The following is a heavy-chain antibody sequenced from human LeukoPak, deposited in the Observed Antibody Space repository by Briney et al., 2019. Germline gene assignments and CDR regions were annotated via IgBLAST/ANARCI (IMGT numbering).Heavy chain of an antibody. D-gene: IGHD5/OR15-5a*01. V-gene: IGHV1-2*02. CDR2: INPNSGGT. CDR3: AREDSVALIHFDY. CDR1: GYTFTGYY. J-gene: IGHJ4*02. Sequence: ASVKVSCKASGYTFTGYYMHWVRQAPGQGLEWMGWINPNSGGTNYAQKFQGRVTMTRDTSISTAYMELSRLRSDDTSVYYCAREDSVALIHFDYWGQGTLVTVSS.